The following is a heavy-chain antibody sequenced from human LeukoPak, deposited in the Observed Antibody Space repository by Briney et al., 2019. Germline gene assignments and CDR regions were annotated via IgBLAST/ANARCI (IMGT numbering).Heavy chain of an antibody. CDR1: GFTFRMFA. CDR2: ISYDGRTT. D-gene: IGHD3-22*01. V-gene: IGHV3-30*18. J-gene: IGHJ4*02. CDR3: AKDSAYYDSSGDHFDS. Sequence: GGSLRLSCAASGFTFRMFAMHWVRQTPGKGLEWVAVISYDGRTTYYRDSVKGRFTISRDDSKNTLYLQMSTLRSDDTAVYYCAKDSAYYDSSGDHFDSWGQGTLVTVSS.